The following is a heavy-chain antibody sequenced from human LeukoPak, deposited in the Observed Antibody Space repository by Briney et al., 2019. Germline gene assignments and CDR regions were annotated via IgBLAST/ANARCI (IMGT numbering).Heavy chain of an antibody. CDR1: GGSISSSSYY. J-gene: IGHJ4*02. Sequence: SETLSLTCTVSGGSISSSSYYWGWIRQPPGKGLEWIGSICYSGSTYYNPSLKSRVTISVDTSKNQFSLNLSSVTAADTAVYYCARFSPRAMGNYLDFWGQGTLVTVSS. CDR2: ICYSGST. D-gene: IGHD7-27*01. CDR3: ARFSPRAMGNYLDF. V-gene: IGHV4-39*07.